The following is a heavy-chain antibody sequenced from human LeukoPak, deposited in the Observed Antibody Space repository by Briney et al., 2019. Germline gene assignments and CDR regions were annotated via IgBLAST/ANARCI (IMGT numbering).Heavy chain of an antibody. Sequence: QPGGSLRLSCAASGFTFRSSEMNWVRQAPGKGLEWISYISTSGSTMYYADSVKGRFTISRDNSKNTLHLQMSSLRPEDTAVYFCVKRGRTSDYAYDYWGQGSLVTVSS. J-gene: IGHJ4*02. CDR1: GFTFRSSE. D-gene: IGHD4-17*01. CDR2: ISTSGSTM. V-gene: IGHV3-48*03. CDR3: VKRGRTSDYAYDY.